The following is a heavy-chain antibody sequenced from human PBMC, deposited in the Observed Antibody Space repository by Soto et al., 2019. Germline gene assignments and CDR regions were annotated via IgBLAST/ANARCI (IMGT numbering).Heavy chain of an antibody. CDR1: AGSISRSNYY. CDR2: MYSSGNT. D-gene: IGHD3-22*01. J-gene: IGHJ5*02. CDR3: ARQPYDSSGYYYGA. Sequence: QLQLQESGPGLVKPSETLSLTCTVSAGSISRSNYYWGWIRQPPGKGLEWIGSMYSSGNTYYNPSVKSRVTISVDTSKNQFSLKLTYVTAADTAVYYCARQPYDSSGYYYGAWGQGTLVTVSS. V-gene: IGHV4-39*01.